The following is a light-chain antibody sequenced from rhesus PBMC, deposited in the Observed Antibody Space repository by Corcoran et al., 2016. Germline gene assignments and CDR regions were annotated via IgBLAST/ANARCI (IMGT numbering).Light chain of an antibody. V-gene: IGKV3-17*02. CDR3: QQATNWSWT. J-gene: IGKJ1*01. CDR2: GAS. CDR1: QSVSSR. Sequence: EIVLTQSPATLSLSPGERATLSCRASQSVSSRLAWYPQKPGQAPRLLLSGASIRVTGIPDRFSGSGSRTDFTLTISSLEPEDVAVYFCQQATNWSWTFGQGTKVEI.